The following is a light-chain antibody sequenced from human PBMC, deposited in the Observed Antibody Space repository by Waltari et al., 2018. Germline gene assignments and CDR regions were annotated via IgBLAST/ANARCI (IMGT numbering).Light chain of an antibody. J-gene: IGKJ2*01. CDR2: WAS. CDR3: QQYYSDPNN. Sequence: DIVMTQSPDSLAVSLGERATINCKSSQSFLYSSDNKNYLGWYQQKPGHPPKLLISWASTRESGVPDRFSGSGSGTDFTLTISSLQAEDVAVYYCQQYYSDPNNFGQGTKLEIE. CDR1: QSFLYSSDNKNY. V-gene: IGKV4-1*01.